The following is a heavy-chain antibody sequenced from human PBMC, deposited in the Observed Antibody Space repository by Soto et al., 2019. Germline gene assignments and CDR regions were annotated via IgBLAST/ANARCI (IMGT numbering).Heavy chain of an antibody. J-gene: IGHJ6*02. CDR1: GFTFSSYG. D-gene: IGHD1-26*01. Sequence: QVQLVESGGGVVQPGRSLRLSCAASGFTFSSYGMHWVRQAPGKGLAWVAVISYAGSNKYYADSVKGRFTISRDNSKNTLYLQMNSLRAEDTAVYYCAKDLWRSGSYSYYYYYGMDVWGQGTTVTGSS. CDR3: AKDLWRSGSYSYYYYYGMDV. CDR2: ISYAGSNK. V-gene: IGHV3-30*18.